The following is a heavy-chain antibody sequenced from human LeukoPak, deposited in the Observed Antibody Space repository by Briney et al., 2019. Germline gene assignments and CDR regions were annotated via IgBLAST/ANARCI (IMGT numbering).Heavy chain of an antibody. CDR2: IIPIFGTA. D-gene: IGHD4-17*01. CDR3: ANYGDSDAFDI. CDR1: GGTLSSYA. V-gene: IGHV1-69*05. Sequence: SVKVSCKASGGTLSSYAISWVRQAPGQGLEWMGGIIPIFGTANYAQKFQGRVTITTDESTSTAYMELSSLRSEDTAVYYCANYGDSDAFDIWGQGTMVTVSS. J-gene: IGHJ3*02.